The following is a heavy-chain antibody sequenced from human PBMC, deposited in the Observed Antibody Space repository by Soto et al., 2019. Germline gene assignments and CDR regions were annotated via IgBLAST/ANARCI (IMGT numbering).Heavy chain of an antibody. J-gene: IGHJ6*02. D-gene: IGHD6-19*01. Sequence: SQTLSLTCAISGDSVSSNSAAWNWIRQSPSRGLEWLGRTYYRSKWYNDYAVSVKSRITINPYTSKSQFSLQLNSVTPEDTAVYYCARAAYDSSGWYFYYYGMDVWGQGTTVTVSS. CDR1: GDSVSSNSAA. V-gene: IGHV6-1*01. CDR3: ARAAYDSSGWYFYYYGMDV. CDR2: TYYRSKWYN.